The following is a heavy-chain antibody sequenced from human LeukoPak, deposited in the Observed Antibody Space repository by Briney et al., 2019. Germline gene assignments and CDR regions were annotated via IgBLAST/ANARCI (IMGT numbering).Heavy chain of an antibody. CDR3: GRAGPVTKDHFMDV. CDR2: IYSGGST. Sequence: GGSLRLSCAASGFTVSSNYMSWVRQAPGKGLEWVSVIYSGGSTYYADSVKGRFTISRDNAKNSLFLQMNSLSAEGTAVYYCGRAGPVTKDHFMDVWGKGTTVTVSS. V-gene: IGHV3-53*01. D-gene: IGHD2-2*01. CDR1: GFTVSSNY. J-gene: IGHJ6*03.